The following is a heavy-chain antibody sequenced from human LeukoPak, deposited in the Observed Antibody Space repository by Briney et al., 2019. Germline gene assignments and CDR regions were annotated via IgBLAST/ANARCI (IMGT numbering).Heavy chain of an antibody. CDR1: GGTFSSYA. Sequence: SVKVSCKASGGTFSSYAISWVRQAPGQGLEWMGRIIPILGIANYAQKFQGRVTITRNTSISTAYMELSSLRSEDTAVYYCARAGGYSYGRYYYYYMDVWGKGTTVTVSS. D-gene: IGHD5-18*01. J-gene: IGHJ6*03. CDR3: ARAGGYSYGRYYYYYMDV. CDR2: IIPILGIA. V-gene: IGHV1-69*04.